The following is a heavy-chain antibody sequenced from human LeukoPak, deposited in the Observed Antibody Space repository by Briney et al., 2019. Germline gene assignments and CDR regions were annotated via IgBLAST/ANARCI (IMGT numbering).Heavy chain of an antibody. CDR2: ISSSSSYI. CDR3: ASQDIAVVPAAMPADYYYYGMDV. V-gene: IGHV3-21*01. Sequence: GGSLRLSCAASGFTFSSYSMNWVRQAPGKGLEWVSSISSSSSYIYYADSVKGRFTISRDNAKNSLYLQMNSLRAEDTAVYYCASQDIAVVPAAMPADYYYYGMDVWGQGTTVTVSS. CDR1: GFTFSSYS. J-gene: IGHJ6*02. D-gene: IGHD2-2*01.